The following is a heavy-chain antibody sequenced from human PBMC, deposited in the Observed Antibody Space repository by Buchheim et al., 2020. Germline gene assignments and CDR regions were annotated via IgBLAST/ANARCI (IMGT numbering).Heavy chain of an antibody. CDR2: IWYDGTNR. J-gene: IGHJ4*02. D-gene: IGHD5-24*01. CDR1: GFNFSNYA. V-gene: IGHV3-33*06. Sequence: QVQLVESGGGVVQPGRSLRLSCAASGFNFSNYAMHWVRQAPGKGLEWVAVIWYDGTNRYYADSVKGRFTISRDNSKNTLYLQMNSLRAEDTAVYYCANNGDGYNYYFDYWGQGTL. CDR3: ANNGDGYNYYFDY.